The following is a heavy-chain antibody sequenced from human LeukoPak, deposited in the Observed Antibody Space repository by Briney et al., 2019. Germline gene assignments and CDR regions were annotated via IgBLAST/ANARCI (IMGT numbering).Heavy chain of an antibody. J-gene: IGHJ5*02. D-gene: IGHD1-1*01. CDR2: ISTNTGNP. V-gene: IGHV7-4-1*01. Sequence: ASVKVSCKASGYTFTRYAMNWVRQAPGQGLEWMGWISTNTGNPTYAQGFAGRFVFSLDTSVSTAYLQIDSLKAEDTAVYYCARENVDLPSWGQGTLVTVSS. CDR1: GYTFTRYA. CDR3: ARENVDLPS.